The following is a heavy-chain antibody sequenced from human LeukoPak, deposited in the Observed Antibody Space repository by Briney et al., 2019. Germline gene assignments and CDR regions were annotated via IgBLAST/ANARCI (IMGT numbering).Heavy chain of an antibody. CDR1: GFTFSSYA. CDR2: ISYDGSNK. J-gene: IGHJ4*02. CDR3: ARDLRLVGATEGET. D-gene: IGHD1-26*01. Sequence: GRSLRLSCAASGFTFSSYAMHWVRQAPGKGLEWVVVISYDGSNKYYADSVKGRFTISRDNSKNTLYLQMNSLRAEDTAVYYCARDLRLVGATEGETWGQGTLVTVSS. V-gene: IGHV3-30*01.